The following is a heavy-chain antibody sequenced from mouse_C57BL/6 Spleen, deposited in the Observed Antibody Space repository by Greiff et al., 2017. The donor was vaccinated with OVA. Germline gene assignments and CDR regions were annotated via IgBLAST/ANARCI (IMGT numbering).Heavy chain of an antibody. J-gene: IGHJ2*01. V-gene: IGHV1-61*01. Sequence: QVQLQQPGAELVRPGSSVKLSCKASGYTFTSYWMAWVKQRPGQGLEWIGNINPSDSETHYNQKFKDKATLTVDKSSSTAYMQLSSLTSEDSAVYYCARRYYGSSYYFDYWGQGTTLTVSS. CDR2: INPSDSET. CDR3: ARRYYGSSYYFDY. D-gene: IGHD1-1*01. CDR1: GYTFTSYW.